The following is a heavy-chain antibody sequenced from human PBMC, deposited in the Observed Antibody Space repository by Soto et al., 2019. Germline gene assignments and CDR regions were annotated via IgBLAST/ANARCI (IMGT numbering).Heavy chain of an antibody. CDR3: ALVNVMLEENYLDAVDV. CDR2: IFSDDDK. Sequence: QVTLKESGPVLVKPTETLTLTCTVSGFSLSNVRMGVSWIRQPPGKALEWLAHIFSDDDKSSSTSLKSRLTISKETARSQVVLTMNDMDPVDTAASFCALVNVMLEENYLDAVDVGGQGTTVTVSS. CDR1: GFSLSNVRMG. D-gene: IGHD2-8*01. J-gene: IGHJ6*02. V-gene: IGHV2-26*01.